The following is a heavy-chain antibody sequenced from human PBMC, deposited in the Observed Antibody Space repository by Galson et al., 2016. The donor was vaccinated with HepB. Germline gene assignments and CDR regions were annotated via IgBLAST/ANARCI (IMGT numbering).Heavy chain of an antibody. D-gene: IGHD4-17*01. V-gene: IGHV3-53*01. CDR3: AREGYGDFDQIPNYYYYGLDV. J-gene: IGHJ6*02. CDR2: IDGGGST. CDR1: GFTVSSKY. Sequence: SLRLSCAASGFTVSSKYMSWVRQAPGKGLEWVSVIDGGGSTYYADSVKGRFTISRDSAKNSLYLQMNSLRGEDTAVYYCAREGYGDFDQIPNYYYYGLDVWGQGTTVTVSS.